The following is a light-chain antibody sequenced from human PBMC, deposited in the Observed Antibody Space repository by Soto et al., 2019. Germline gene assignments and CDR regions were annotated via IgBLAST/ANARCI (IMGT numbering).Light chain of an antibody. J-gene: IGKJ4*01. V-gene: IGKV3-20*01. CDR3: QQYGSPPLT. CDR1: QSVSSSS. Sequence: EIVLTQSPGTLSLSPGERATLSCRASQSVSSSSLAWYQQKPGQAPRLLIYDASSRATGIPDRFSGSGSGTDFTLTISRLEPEDFAVYYCQQYGSPPLTFGGGTKVEIK. CDR2: DAS.